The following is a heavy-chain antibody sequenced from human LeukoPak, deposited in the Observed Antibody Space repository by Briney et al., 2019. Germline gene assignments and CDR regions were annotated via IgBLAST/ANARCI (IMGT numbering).Heavy chain of an antibody. J-gene: IGHJ4*02. CDR3: ARCDFNSGSYYFDY. Sequence: GASVKVSCKASGYIFTIHYIQWARQAPGQGLEWMGLIHPISGSTTYAQRFQGRVTMSRDTATSTVYMELRSLRSEDTAIYYCARCDFNSGSYYFDYWGQGSMVTVSS. V-gene: IGHV1-46*01. CDR1: GYIFTIHY. CDR2: IHPISGST. D-gene: IGHD3-10*01.